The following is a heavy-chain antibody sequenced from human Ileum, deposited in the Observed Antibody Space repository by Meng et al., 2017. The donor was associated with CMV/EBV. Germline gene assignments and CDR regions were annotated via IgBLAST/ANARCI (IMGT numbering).Heavy chain of an antibody. J-gene: IGHJ4*02. CDR2: ITGRSYTI. D-gene: IGHD5-12*01. V-gene: IGHV3-48*04. CDR1: GFSFSDCS. Sequence: GESLKISCAASGFSFSDCSMSWVRQSPGKGLEWIAYITGRSYTIYYADSVEGRFTISRDNAENSLYLQLSSLRAEDTGVYYCARVGPDSGYDFDYWGQGTLVTVFS. CDR3: ARVGPDSGYDFDY.